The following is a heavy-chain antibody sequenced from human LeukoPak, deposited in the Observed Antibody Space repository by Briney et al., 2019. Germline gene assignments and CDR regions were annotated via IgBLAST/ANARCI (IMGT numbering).Heavy chain of an antibody. CDR2: IYYSGST. V-gene: IGHV4-39*07. D-gene: IGHD3-22*01. CDR1: GGSISSSSYY. J-gene: IGHJ4*02. CDR3: TRDHEYYYDSSGYYRYFDY. Sequence: PSETLSLTCTVSGGSISSSSYYWGWIRQPPGKGLEWIGSIYYSGSTYYNPSLKSRVTISVDTSKNQFSLKLSSVTAADTAVYYCTRDHEYYYDSSGYYRYFDYWGQGTLVTVSS.